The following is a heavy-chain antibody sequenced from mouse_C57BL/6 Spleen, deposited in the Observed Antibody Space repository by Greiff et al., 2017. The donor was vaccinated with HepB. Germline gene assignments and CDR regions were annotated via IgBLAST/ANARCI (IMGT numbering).Heavy chain of an antibody. D-gene: IGHD4-1*01. CDR1: GFTFSDYG. CDR2: ISSGSSTI. CDR3: ARRLTGKDYAMDY. V-gene: IGHV5-17*01. J-gene: IGHJ4*01. Sequence: EVQVVESGGGLVKPGGSLKLSCAASGFTFSDYGMHWVRQAPEKGLEWVAYISSGSSTIYYADTVKGRFTISRDNAKNTLFLQMTSLRSEDTAMYYCARRLTGKDYAMDYWGQGTSVTVSS.